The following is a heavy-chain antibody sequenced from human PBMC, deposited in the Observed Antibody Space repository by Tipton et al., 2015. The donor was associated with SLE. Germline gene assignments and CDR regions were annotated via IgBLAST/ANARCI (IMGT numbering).Heavy chain of an antibody. CDR1: GYTFLSYG. Sequence: QLVQSGGEVKNPGASVTVSCKASGYTFLSYGITWVRQAPGQGLEWMGRINPNSGGTNYAQRFQGRVTMTTDTSLSTAYMELSRLRSDDTAVYYCARGDWNFLLDYWGQGTLVTVSS. J-gene: IGHJ4*02. V-gene: IGHV1-2*06. D-gene: IGHD1-7*01. CDR2: INPNSGGT. CDR3: ARGDWNFLLDY.